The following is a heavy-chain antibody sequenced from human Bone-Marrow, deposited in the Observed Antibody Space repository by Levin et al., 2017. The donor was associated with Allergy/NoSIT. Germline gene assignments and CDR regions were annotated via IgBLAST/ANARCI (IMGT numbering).Heavy chain of an antibody. V-gene: IGHV4-39*01. CDR1: GGSIASSTHY. J-gene: IGHJ6*03. CDR3: ARKTGDLNTDMGWGLYDYYYYMDV. Sequence: SQTLSLTCSVSGGSIASSTHYWAWIRQPPGTGLEWIGSIHSNGNTFYNPSLESRVTASVDTSQHQFSLKVNSVTVADTAVYYCARKTGDLNTDMGWGLYDYYYYMDVWGTGTTVTVSS. D-gene: IGHD1-26*01. CDR2: IHSNGNT.